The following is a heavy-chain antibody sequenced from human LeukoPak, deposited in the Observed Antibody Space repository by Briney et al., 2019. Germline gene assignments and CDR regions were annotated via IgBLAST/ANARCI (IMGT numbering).Heavy chain of an antibody. J-gene: IGHJ4*02. Sequence: GASVKVSCKASGYTFTSYGISWVRQAPGQGLEWMGWISAYNGNTNYAQKLQGRVTMTTDTSTTTAYMGLRRLRSDDTAVYYCARAREDYYDSSGYDYWGQGTLVTVSS. D-gene: IGHD3-22*01. CDR2: ISAYNGNT. CDR1: GYTFTSYG. CDR3: ARAREDYYDSSGYDY. V-gene: IGHV1-18*01.